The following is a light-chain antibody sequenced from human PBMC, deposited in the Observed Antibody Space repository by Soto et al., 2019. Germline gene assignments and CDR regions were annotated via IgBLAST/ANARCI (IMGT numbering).Light chain of an antibody. CDR1: QGISTW. CDR2: GAS. V-gene: IGKV1-12*01. CDR3: QQANSFPIT. J-gene: IGKJ5*01. Sequence: EIQMTPSPSSVSASVGDRVTITGRAGQGISTWLAWYQQKAGKAPNLLIYGASNLHSGVPSRFSGSGSGTNFTLTISSLQPEDFATYYCQQANSFPITFGQGTRLEIK.